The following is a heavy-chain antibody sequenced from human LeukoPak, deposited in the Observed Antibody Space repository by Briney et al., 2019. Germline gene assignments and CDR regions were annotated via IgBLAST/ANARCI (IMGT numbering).Heavy chain of an antibody. V-gene: IGHV3-23*01. D-gene: IGHD3-10*01. CDR2: ISGSGGST. J-gene: IGHJ4*02. CDR3: ASLALFLYGSGGIEDY. Sequence: GGSLRLSCAASGFTFSSYAMSWVRQAPGKGLEWVSAISGSGGSTYYADSVKGRFTISRDNSKNTLYLQMNSLRAEDTAVYYCASLALFLYGSGGIEDYWGQGTLVTVSS. CDR1: GFTFSSYA.